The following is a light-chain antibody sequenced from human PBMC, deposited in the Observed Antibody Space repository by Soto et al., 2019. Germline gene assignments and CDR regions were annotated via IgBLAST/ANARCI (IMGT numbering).Light chain of an antibody. V-gene: IGLV2-8*01. CDR1: SSDVGGYNY. Sequence: QSVLTQPPSASGSPGQSVAISCTGTSSDVGGYNYFSWYQHHPGKAPKLIIXXXXKRPPGVPDRFSGSKSGNTASLTVSGLQAEDEADYYCSSYAGSSNVFGTGTKVTVL. J-gene: IGLJ1*01. CDR3: SSYAGSSNV. CDR2: XXX.